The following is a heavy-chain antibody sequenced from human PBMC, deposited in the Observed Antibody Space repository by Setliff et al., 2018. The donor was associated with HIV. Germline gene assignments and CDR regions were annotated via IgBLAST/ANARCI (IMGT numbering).Heavy chain of an antibody. D-gene: IGHD1-20*01. Sequence: SVKVSCKSSGGTFNSYAIIWVRQAPGQGLEWMGGIIPAFGTTNYAQKFQGRVTITADESTSTAYMELSSLRSEDTAAYYCARGPRYNWNSYCYMDVWGKGTTVTVSS. CDR2: IIPAFGTT. CDR1: GGTFNSYA. CDR3: ARGPRYNWNSYCYMDV. J-gene: IGHJ6*03. V-gene: IGHV1-69*13.